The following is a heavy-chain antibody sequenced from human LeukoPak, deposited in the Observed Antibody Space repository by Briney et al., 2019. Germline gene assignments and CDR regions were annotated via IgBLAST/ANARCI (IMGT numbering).Heavy chain of an antibody. CDR1: EFTFSDYS. D-gene: IGHD1-26*01. CDR3: ARSVGHFDY. J-gene: IGHJ4*02. CDR2: ITGSSSTI. Sequence: GGSLRLSCVDSEFTFSDYSMNWVRQAPGKGLEWVSYITGSSSTIYYADSVKGRFTISRDNVKKSLYLQLNSLRDEDTAVYYCARSVGHFDYWGQGTLVTVSS. V-gene: IGHV3-48*02.